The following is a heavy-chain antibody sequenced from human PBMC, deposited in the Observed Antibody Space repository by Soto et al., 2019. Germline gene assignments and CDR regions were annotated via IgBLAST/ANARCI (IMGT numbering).Heavy chain of an antibody. CDR2: IYYSGST. J-gene: IGHJ4*02. Sequence: ETLSLTGTVSGGAISSYYCISSRHPPGKGLEWIVYIYYSGSTHYNPSLKSRVTISVDTSKNQFSLKLSSVTAADTAVYYCARDRSSGWYRYLDYWGPGTLVTVSS. CDR3: ARDRSSGWYRYLDY. CDR1: GGAISSYY. V-gene: IGHV4-59*01. D-gene: IGHD6-19*01.